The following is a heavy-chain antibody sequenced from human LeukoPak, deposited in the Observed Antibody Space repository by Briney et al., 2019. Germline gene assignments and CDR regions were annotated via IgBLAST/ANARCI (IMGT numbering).Heavy chain of an antibody. CDR1: GYTFTDYY. CDR3: ARVRDGYNDAYDI. J-gene: IGHJ3*02. V-gene: IGHV1-46*01. CDR2: IGGST. Sequence: ASVNVSCKASGYTFTDYYMHWVRQAPGQGLEWMGIIGGSTNYAQKFQGRVTMTRDTSTSTVYMELSSLRSEDTAVYYCARVRDGYNDAYDIWGQGTMVTVHS. D-gene: IGHD5-24*01.